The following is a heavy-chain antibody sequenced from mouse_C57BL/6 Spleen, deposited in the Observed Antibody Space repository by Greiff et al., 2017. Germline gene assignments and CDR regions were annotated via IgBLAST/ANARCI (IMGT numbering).Heavy chain of an antibody. CDR2: IDPSDRDT. D-gene: IGHD2-2*01. V-gene: IGHV1-52*01. Sequence: QVQLQQPGAELVKPGASVKLSCKASGYTFTSYWMHWVKQRPVQGLEWIGTIDPSDRDTHYNQKFKGKATLTVDKSSSTAYMQLSSLTSEDSAVYYWARDYYGDDEDIDYWGQGTTVTVSS. CDR1: GYTFTSYW. CDR3: ARDYYGDDEDIDY. J-gene: IGHJ4*01.